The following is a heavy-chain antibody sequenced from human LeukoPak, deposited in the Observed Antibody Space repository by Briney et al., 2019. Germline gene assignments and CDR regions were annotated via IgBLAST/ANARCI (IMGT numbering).Heavy chain of an antibody. CDR3: ASAYCSSTSCPIDY. J-gene: IGHJ4*02. D-gene: IGHD2-2*01. V-gene: IGHV4-59*01. CDR2: IYYSGST. CDR1: GGSISSYY. Sequence: SETLSLTCTVSGGSISSYYWSWIRQPPGKRLEWIGYIYYSGSTNYNPSLKSRVTISVDTSKNQFSLKLSSVTAADTAVYYCASAYCSSTSCPIDYWGQGTLVTVSS.